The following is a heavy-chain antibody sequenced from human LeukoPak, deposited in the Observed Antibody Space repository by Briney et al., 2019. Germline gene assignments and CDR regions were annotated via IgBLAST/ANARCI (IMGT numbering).Heavy chain of an antibody. CDR3: TRRTYYYDSSGSPTEYFQP. D-gene: IGHD3-22*01. J-gene: IGHJ1*01. Sequence: GGSLRLSCAASGFRFSIYAMSWVRQAPGKGLEWVSAISGSGGSTYYAHSVKGRFTISRDNSKNTLYLQMNSLRAEDTAVYYCTRRTYYYDSSGSPTEYFQPWGQGTLVTVSS. V-gene: IGHV3-23*01. CDR1: GFRFSIYA. CDR2: ISGSGGST.